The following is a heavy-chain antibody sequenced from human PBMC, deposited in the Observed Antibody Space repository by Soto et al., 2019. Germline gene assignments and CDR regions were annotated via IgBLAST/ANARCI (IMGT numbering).Heavy chain of an antibody. D-gene: IGHD1-26*01. Sequence: SETLSLTCAVSGASISRTGFHWGWIRQPPGQGLEWIGNIYYSGSTYYTPALKSRVTLSVDTSKNQFSLNLNSVTAADTAVYYCARGGIPPSGYGIAYAMDVWGQGTTVTVSS. CDR2: IYYSGST. CDR3: ARGGIPPSGYGIAYAMDV. V-gene: IGHV4-39*01. CDR1: GASISRTGFH. J-gene: IGHJ6*02.